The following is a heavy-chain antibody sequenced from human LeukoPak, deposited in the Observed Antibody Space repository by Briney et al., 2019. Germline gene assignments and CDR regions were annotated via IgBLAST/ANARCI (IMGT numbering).Heavy chain of an antibody. J-gene: IGHJ4*02. CDR2: ISGSGGST. Sequence: GGSLRLSCAPCGFTFSSYAMSWVRQAPGKGLGWGSAISGSGGSTYYADSGKGPFTISRDTSKNTLYLQMNSLRAEDTAVYYCAKSENYDILTGSDYWGQGTLVTVSS. CDR3: AKSENYDILTGSDY. V-gene: IGHV3-23*01. CDR1: GFTFSSYA. D-gene: IGHD3-9*01.